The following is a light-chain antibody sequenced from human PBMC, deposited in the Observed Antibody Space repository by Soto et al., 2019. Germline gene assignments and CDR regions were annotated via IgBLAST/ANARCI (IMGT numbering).Light chain of an antibody. V-gene: IGLV2-8*01. J-gene: IGLJ1*01. CDR2: EVS. CDR1: SSDVGGYNY. Sequence: QSALTQPPSASGSPGQSVTISCTGTSSDVGGYNYVSWYQQYPGKAPKLMIYEVSKRPSGVPDRFSGSKSGNTASLTVSGIQAEDEAAYYCSSYAGSNRVFGTGTKVTVL. CDR3: SSYAGSNRV.